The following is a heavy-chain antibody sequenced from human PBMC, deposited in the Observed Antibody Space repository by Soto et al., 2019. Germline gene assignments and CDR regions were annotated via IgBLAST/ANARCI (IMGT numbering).Heavy chain of an antibody. J-gene: IGHJ5*02. Sequence: SETLSLTCTVSGASISVHSYYWTWIRQPPGKGLEWIGSSYYSGTTYFNPSLKSRATISVDTSKNQFSLRLTSVTADDTAIYYCTSPYNWNDNYFDPWGPGALFTVSS. CDR3: TSPYNWNDNYFDP. CDR2: SYYSGTT. D-gene: IGHD1-20*01. V-gene: IGHV4-39*01. CDR1: GASISVHSYY.